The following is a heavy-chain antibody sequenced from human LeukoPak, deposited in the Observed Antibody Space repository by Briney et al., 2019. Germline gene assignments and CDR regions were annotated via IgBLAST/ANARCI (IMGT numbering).Heavy chain of an antibody. CDR1: GFTFSSYA. CDR3: AKDLKRWQQLRWFDP. J-gene: IGHJ5*02. V-gene: IGHV3-23*01. D-gene: IGHD6-13*01. Sequence: PGGSLRLSCAASGFTFSSYAMSWVRQAPGKGLEWVSAISGSGGSTYYADSVKGRFTISRDNSKSTLYLQMNSLRAEDTAVYYCAKDLKRWQQLRWFDPWGQGTLVTVPS. CDR2: ISGSGGST.